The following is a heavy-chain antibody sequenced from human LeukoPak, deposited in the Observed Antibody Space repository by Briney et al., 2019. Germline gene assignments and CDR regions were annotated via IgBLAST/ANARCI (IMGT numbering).Heavy chain of an antibody. CDR1: GFAFSRYA. CDR2: ISGSSSHT. J-gene: IGHJ4*02. V-gene: IGHV3-23*01. CDR3: TKESDYSNAAPEWGFDS. Sequence: PGGSLRLSCVAPGFAFSRYAMSWVRQAPGKGLEWVSGISGSSSHTADAGSVKGRFTISRDNFRNTLYLQMHSLRADDTAVYYCTKESDYSNAAPEWGFDSWGQGTLVTVSS. D-gene: IGHD3-3*01.